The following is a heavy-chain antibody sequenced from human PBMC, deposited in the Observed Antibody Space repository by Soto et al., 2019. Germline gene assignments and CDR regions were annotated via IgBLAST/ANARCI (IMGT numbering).Heavy chain of an antibody. D-gene: IGHD4-17*01. Sequence: QVQLVQSGVEVEKPGASVKVSCKASGYTFTSYGVSWVRQAPGQGLEWMGWISAYNGNTKYAQKFQGRVNMTTDTSTSTAYMELRSLRSDDTAVYYCARDVPTVTTGGPDYWGQGTLVTVSS. CDR2: ISAYNGNT. V-gene: IGHV1-18*01. CDR3: ARDVPTVTTGGPDY. J-gene: IGHJ4*02. CDR1: GYTFTSYG.